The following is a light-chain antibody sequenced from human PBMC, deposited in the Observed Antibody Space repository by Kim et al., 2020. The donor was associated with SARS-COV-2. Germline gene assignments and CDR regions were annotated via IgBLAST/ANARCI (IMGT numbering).Light chain of an antibody. CDR3: QQSYSVPPT. J-gene: IGKJ5*01. V-gene: IGKV1-39*01. Sequence: DIQMTQSPSSLSASVGDRVTISCRSSQTLNSYVNWYQQKSGRAPTLLIYLASNLQSGVPSRFSGSGSGTDFTLIISGLQPEDFATYYCQQSYSVPPTFGRGTRLEIK. CDR2: LAS. CDR1: QTLNSY.